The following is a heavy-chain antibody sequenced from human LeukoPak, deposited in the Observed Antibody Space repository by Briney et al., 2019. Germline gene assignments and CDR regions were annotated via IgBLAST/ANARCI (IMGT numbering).Heavy chain of an antibody. V-gene: IGHV4-39*07. Sequence: SETLSLTCTVSGGSISSGGYYWSWVRQPPGKGLEWIGEIFHGGNTNYNPSLKSRVTISVDKSNNQFSLKLSSVTAADTAVYYCARNKESNSWYPVFDYWGQGTLVTVSS. D-gene: IGHD6-13*01. CDR3: ARNKESNSWYPVFDY. J-gene: IGHJ4*02. CDR1: GGSISSGGYY. CDR2: IFHGGNT.